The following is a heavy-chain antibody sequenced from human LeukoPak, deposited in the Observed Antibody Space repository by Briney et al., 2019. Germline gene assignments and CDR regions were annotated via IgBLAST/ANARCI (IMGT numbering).Heavy chain of an antibody. Sequence: GASVKVSCTPSGGTFSSYAISWVRQAPGQGLEWMGRIIPILGIANHAQKFQGRVTITADKSTSTAYMELSSLRSEDTAVYYCTMGWELLRTPFQHWGQGTLVTVSS. V-gene: IGHV1-69*04. D-gene: IGHD1-26*01. J-gene: IGHJ1*01. CDR1: GGTFSSYA. CDR3: TMGWELLRTPFQH. CDR2: IIPILGIA.